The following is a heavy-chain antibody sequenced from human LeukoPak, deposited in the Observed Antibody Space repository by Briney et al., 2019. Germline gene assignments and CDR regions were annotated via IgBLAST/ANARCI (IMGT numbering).Heavy chain of an antibody. V-gene: IGHV3-74*01. Sequence: PGGSLRLSCAASGFTFSNYWMYWVRQAPGKGLVWVSRIHSDGSSTTSADSVKGRFTIFRDNAENTLYLQMNSLRAEDTAVYFCARGNAHAFDIWGQGTMVTVSS. CDR1: GFTFSNYW. D-gene: IGHD1-1*01. J-gene: IGHJ3*02. CDR3: ARGNAHAFDI. CDR2: IHSDGSST.